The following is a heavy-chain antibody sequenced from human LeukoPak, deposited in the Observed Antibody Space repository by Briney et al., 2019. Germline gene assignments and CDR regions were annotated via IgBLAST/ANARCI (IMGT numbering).Heavy chain of an antibody. D-gene: IGHD4-23*01. V-gene: IGHV1-69*04. J-gene: IGHJ4*02. CDR1: RCTFTRYA. CDR3: AREARTVVSFYFDY. Sequence: ASVKVSCKASRCTFTRYAMSWAREAPGQRLEWRGRIIPIIGTANYAQTFQGRVTITEDNSKSTAYMELSRLRSEDTAVYYCAREARTVVSFYFDYWGQGTLVTVSS. CDR2: IIPIIGTA.